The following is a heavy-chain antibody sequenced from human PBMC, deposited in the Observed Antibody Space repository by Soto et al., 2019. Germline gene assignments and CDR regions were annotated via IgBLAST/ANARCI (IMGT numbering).Heavy chain of an antibody. CDR3: ATTRAYGDYDGPNWFDR. J-gene: IGHJ5*02. D-gene: IGHD4-17*01. V-gene: IGHV4-38-2*01. CDR1: GYSIISGSY. CDR2: IYHSGST. Sequence: XETRSLTCAVAGYSIISGSYWGWIRQPPVKGLEWIGSIYHSGSTYYNPSLKSRVTISVDTSKNQFSLKLSSVTAADTAVYYCATTRAYGDYDGPNWFDRWGQGPLVTVSS.